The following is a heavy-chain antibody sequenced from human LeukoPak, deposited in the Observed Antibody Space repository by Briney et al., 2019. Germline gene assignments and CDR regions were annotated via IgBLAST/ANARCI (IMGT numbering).Heavy chain of an antibody. Sequence: SETLSLTGTVSGGSISSYYWSWIRQPPGKGLEWIGYIYYSGSTNYNPSLKSRVTISVDTSKNQFSLKLSSVTAADTAVYYCASSSSWNYYYYYMDVWGKGTTVTISS. CDR1: GGSISSYY. D-gene: IGHD6-13*01. V-gene: IGHV4-59*01. J-gene: IGHJ6*03. CDR3: ASSSSWNYYYYYMDV. CDR2: IYYSGST.